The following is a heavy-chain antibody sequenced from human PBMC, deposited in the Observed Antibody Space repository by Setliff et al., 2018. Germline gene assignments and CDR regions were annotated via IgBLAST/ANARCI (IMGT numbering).Heavy chain of an antibody. Sequence: SETLSLTCTVSDDSISSRHYYWSWIRQPAGKGLEWLGQIYTSWSTNYNPSLKGRATLSIDASKKQFSLKLTSVTAADTAVYFCAREGRSSTRGWYMDAWGKGTSVTVSS. CDR3: AREGRSSTRGWYMDA. CDR2: IYTSWST. D-gene: IGHD2-2*01. CDR1: DDSISSRHYY. J-gene: IGHJ6*03. V-gene: IGHV4-61*09.